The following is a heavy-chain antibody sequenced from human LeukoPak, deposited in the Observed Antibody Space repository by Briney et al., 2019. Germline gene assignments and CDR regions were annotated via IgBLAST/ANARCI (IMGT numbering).Heavy chain of an antibody. V-gene: IGHV1-18*01. D-gene: IGHD1-26*01. CDR3: AIQSGGSYSDISYFDY. CDR2: ISACNGKT. CDR1: GYCFTRYD. J-gene: IGHJ4*02. Sequence: GSSVRVYCKASGYCFTRYDLRRVRQAPGQGLEWMGWISACNGKTNYVHKLRGRVILPTDTSTSTTYMEPKSLRSDHTAVYYCAIQSGGSYSDISYFDYWGQGTLVTVSS.